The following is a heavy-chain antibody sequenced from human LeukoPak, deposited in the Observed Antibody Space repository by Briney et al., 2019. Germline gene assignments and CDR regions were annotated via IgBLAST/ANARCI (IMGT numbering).Heavy chain of an antibody. Sequence: SETLSLTCAVYGGSFSGYYWSWIRQPPGKGLEWIGEINHSGSTNYNPSLKSRVTTSVDTSKNQFSLKLSFVTAADTAVYYCARGKPQIRFDYWGQGTLVTVSS. CDR1: GGSFSGYY. J-gene: IGHJ4*02. CDR3: ARGKPQIRFDY. V-gene: IGHV4-34*01. CDR2: INHSGST.